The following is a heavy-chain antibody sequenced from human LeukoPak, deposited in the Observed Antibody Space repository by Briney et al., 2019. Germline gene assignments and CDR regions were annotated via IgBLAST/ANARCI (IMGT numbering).Heavy chain of an antibody. CDR3: ARGRFKRVAISKDAFDI. V-gene: IGHV4-34*01. Sequence: PSETLSLTCAVSGGSISSGGYYWSWIRQPPGKGLEWIGEINHGGSTNYNPSLKSRVTISVDTSKNQFSLKLSSVTAADTAVYYCARGRFKRVAISKDAFDIWGQGTMVTVSS. CDR2: INHGGST. J-gene: IGHJ3*02. CDR1: GGSISSGGYY. D-gene: IGHD2-21*01.